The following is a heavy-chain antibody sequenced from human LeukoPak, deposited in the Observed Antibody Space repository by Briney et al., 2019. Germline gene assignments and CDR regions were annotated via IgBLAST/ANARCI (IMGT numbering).Heavy chain of an antibody. J-gene: IGHJ4*02. CDR1: GFTFSSYD. CDR2: IGTAGDT. V-gene: IGHV3-13*01. Sequence: GGSLRLSCAASGFTFSSYDMHWVRQATGKGLEWVSAIGTAGDTYYPGSVKGRFTISRDNSKNTLHLQMNSLRAEDTAVYYCAKGDSESGLIAVAGRGGFDYWGQGALVTVSS. D-gene: IGHD6-19*01. CDR3: AKGDSESGLIAVAGRGGFDY.